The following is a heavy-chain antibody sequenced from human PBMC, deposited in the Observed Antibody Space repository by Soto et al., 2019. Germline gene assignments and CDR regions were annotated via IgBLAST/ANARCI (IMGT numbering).Heavy chain of an antibody. Sequence: GGSLRLSCAASGFTFSSYGMHWVRQAPGKGLEWVAVISYDGSNKYYADSVKGRLPIPRNNSKNTLYLQMNRLGAEDTAVYYCASTMVRGVIPSSSHYYYGMDVWGQGTTVTVSS. D-gene: IGHD3-10*01. J-gene: IGHJ6*02. CDR3: ASTMVRGVIPSSSHYYYGMDV. V-gene: IGHV3-30*03. CDR2: ISYDGSNK. CDR1: GFTFSSYG.